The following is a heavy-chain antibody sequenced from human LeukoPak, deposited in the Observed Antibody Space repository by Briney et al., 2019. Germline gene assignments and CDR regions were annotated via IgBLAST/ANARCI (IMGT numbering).Heavy chain of an antibody. Sequence: PSETLSLTCAVSGGSIGNSNWWSGGRPPAGKGLGGIGEIYHNASPNYNPSLKIRVTISVDNSKNQFSLKLSSVTAADTAVYYCTRDLGYSRHFDYWGQGTLVTVSS. J-gene: IGHJ4*02. CDR2: IYHNASP. CDR1: GGSIGNSNW. V-gene: IGHV4-4*02. D-gene: IGHD5-12*01. CDR3: TRDLGYSRHFDY.